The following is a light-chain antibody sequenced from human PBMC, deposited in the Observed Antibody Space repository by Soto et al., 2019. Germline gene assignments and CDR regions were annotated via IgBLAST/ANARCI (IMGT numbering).Light chain of an antibody. Sequence: QSALTQPPSASGSPGQTVTISCTGTSSDVGGYKYVSWYQQHPGKAPKLMIYEVSKRPSGVPDRFSGANSGNTASLTVSGLQAEDEADYYCSSYAGSNKVIFGGGTKVTVL. V-gene: IGLV2-8*01. CDR2: EVS. CDR3: SSYAGSNKVI. J-gene: IGLJ2*01. CDR1: SSDVGGYKY.